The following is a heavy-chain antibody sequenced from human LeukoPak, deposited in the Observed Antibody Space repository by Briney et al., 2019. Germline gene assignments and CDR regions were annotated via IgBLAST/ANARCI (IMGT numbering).Heavy chain of an antibody. J-gene: IGHJ4*02. CDR3: ARGPTWRGGPYYFDY. CDR2: LIPNSGNT. Sequence: ASVKVSCKASGYTFTSYDINWVRHGTGQGLEWMGWLIPNSGNTGYAQKFQGSDTLTADTSISTAYMQLSSLRSEDTAVYYCARGPTWRGGPYYFDYWGQGTLVTVSS. CDR1: GYTFTSYD. V-gene: IGHV1-8*01. D-gene: IGHD3-10*01.